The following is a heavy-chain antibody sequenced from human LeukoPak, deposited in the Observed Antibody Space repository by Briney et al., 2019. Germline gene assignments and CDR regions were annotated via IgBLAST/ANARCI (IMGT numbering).Heavy chain of an antibody. CDR3: ARGGYGDDHHYYYYYMDV. V-gene: IGHV4-34*01. CDR1: GGSFSGYY. CDR2: INHSGST. D-gene: IGHD4-17*01. J-gene: IGHJ6*03. Sequence: SSVTLSLTCAVYGGSFSGYYWSWIRQPPGKGLEWIGEINHSGSTNYNPSLKSRVTMSVDTSKNQFSLKLSSVTAAETAVYYCARGGYGDDHHYYYYYMDVWGKGTTVTVSS.